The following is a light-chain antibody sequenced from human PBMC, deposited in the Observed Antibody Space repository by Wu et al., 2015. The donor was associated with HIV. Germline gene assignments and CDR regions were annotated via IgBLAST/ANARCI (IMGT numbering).Light chain of an antibody. CDR2: ETS. CDR3: QQYKNWPPFT. V-gene: IGKV3-15*01. CDR1: QTIANK. J-gene: IGKJ5*01. Sequence: EIVMTQSPATLSVSPGQRVTLSCRASQTIANKLAWYQQRPGQGPRLLIYETSTRATGIPARFSGRGSGTEFTLIISDMQSEDFAVYYCQQYKNWPPFTFGQGTRL.